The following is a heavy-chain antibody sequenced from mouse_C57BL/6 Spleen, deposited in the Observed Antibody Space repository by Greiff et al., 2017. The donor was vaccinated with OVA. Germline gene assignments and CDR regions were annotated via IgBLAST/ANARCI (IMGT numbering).Heavy chain of an antibody. CDR1: EYEFPSHD. CDR2: INSDGGST. V-gene: IGHV5-2*01. CDR3: ARHGPFYYGSSYGYFDV. Sequence: EVNVVESGGGLVQPGESLKLSCESNEYEFPSHDMSWVRKTPEKRLELVAAINSDGGSTYYPDTMERRFIISRDNTKKTLYLQMSSLRSEDTALYYCARHGPFYYGSSYGYFDVWGTGTTVTVSS. J-gene: IGHJ1*03. D-gene: IGHD1-1*01.